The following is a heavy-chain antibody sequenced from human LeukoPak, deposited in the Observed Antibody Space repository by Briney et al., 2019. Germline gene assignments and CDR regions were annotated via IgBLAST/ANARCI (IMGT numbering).Heavy chain of an antibody. Sequence: GGSLRLSCAASGFTFSSYSMTWVRQAPGKGLEWVSSISSSSSYIYYADSVKGRFTISRDSAKNSLYLQMNSLRAEDTAVYYCARDLGGYYDSSGYLDYWGQGTLVTVSS. V-gene: IGHV3-21*01. CDR2: ISSSSSYI. D-gene: IGHD3-22*01. J-gene: IGHJ4*02. CDR1: GFTFSSYS. CDR3: ARDLGGYYDSSGYLDY.